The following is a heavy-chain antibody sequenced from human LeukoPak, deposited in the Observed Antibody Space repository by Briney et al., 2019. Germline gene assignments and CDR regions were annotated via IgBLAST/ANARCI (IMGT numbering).Heavy chain of an antibody. CDR2: INHSAST. V-gene: IGHV4-34*01. J-gene: IGHJ1*01. CDR3: TITTGTTLRLMDD. CDR1: GRPFSRYY. Sequence: SDPLTLTCAVYGRPFSRYYCRWIPQPPAKGLDWIGEINHSASTNYNPSLKSPVTISVDTSKSQLSLNMSSATAPDTAVYYCTITTGTTLRLMDDCGQGALVTVSS. D-gene: IGHD1-1*01.